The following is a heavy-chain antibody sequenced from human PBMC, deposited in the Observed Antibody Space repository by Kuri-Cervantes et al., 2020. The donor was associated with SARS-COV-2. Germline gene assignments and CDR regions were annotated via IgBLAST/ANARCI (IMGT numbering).Heavy chain of an antibody. CDR3: ARDRGGVLHIAARSGYFDY. CDR2: INHSGST. V-gene: IGHV4-38-2*02. CDR1: GYSISSGYY. Sequence: SETLSLTCTVSGYSISSGYYWSWIRQPPGKGLEWIGEINHSGSTNYDPSLKSRVTISVDTSKNQFSLKLSSVTAADTAVYYCARDRGGVLHIAARSGYFDYWGQGTLVTVSS. D-gene: IGHD6-6*01. J-gene: IGHJ4*02.